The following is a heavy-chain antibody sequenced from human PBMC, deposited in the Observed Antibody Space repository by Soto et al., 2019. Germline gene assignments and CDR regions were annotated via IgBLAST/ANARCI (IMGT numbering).Heavy chain of an antibody. CDR2: ISYDGSDK. V-gene: IGHV3-30*18. Sequence: GGSLRLSCAASGFTFSSYGMHWVRQAPGKGLQWVAVISYDGSDKYYEDSVKGRFTISRDNSRNTLYLQMNSLRAEDTAVYYCAKTRRSDVSPVYYYYGMDVWGQGTTVTVSS. CDR3: AKTRRSDVSPVYYYYGMDV. D-gene: IGHD3-16*01. CDR1: GFTFSSYG. J-gene: IGHJ6*02.